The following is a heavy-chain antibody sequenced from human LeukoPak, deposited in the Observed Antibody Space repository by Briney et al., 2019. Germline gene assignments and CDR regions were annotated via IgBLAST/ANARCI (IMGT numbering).Heavy chain of an antibody. CDR3: ARVEEGYGSGRRENYYYYYMDV. CDR2: IHYSGST. V-gene: IGHV4-59*01. CDR1: DDSITMYY. J-gene: IGHJ6*03. D-gene: IGHD3-10*01. Sequence: SETLSLTCTVSDDSITMYYWTWIRQPPGKGLKWIGYIHYSGSTNYNPSLKSRVTISIDTSKNQFSLKLSSVTAADTAVYYCARVEEGYGSGRRENYYYYYMDVWGKGTTVTVSS.